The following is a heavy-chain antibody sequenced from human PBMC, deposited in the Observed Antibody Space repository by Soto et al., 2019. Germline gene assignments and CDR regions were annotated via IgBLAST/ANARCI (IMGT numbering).Heavy chain of an antibody. CDR2: IIPIVDAT. V-gene: IGHV1-69*12. J-gene: IGHJ3*02. Sequence: QVQLVQSGTEVKKPGSSVKVSCKASGGTFSRHAVSWVRQAPGQGLEWMGAIIPIVDATNDAEKFHDRVTITGEESSTTVYMELRSLKSQNTGVYFCAGAPPNDRGDHDAFDIWGQGTMVVVSS. D-gene: IGHD2-21*02. CDR1: GGTFSRHA. CDR3: AGAPPNDRGDHDAFDI.